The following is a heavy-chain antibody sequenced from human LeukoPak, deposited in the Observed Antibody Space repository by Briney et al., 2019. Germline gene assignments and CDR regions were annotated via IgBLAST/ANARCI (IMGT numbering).Heavy chain of an antibody. Sequence: GGFLRLSCAASGFTFSRYWMTWVRQAPGKGLEWVANIKQDGSEKYYVDSVKGRFTISRDNAKNSLYLQMNSLRAEDTAVYYCAREKEGYCSRTSCYLDYYYYYMDVWGKGTTVTISS. CDR1: GFTFSRYW. J-gene: IGHJ6*03. CDR3: AREKEGYCSRTSCYLDYYYYYMDV. CDR2: IKQDGSEK. D-gene: IGHD2-2*01. V-gene: IGHV3-7*01.